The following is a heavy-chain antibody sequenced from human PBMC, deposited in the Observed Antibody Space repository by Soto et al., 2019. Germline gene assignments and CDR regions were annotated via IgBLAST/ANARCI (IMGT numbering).Heavy chain of an antibody. V-gene: IGHV3-33*01. CDR3: ARATSGSFDALDM. Sequence: AGSLRLSCAASGFTFGIYGMHWVRQAPGKGLEWVAVIWYDGSIKYHADSVKGRFTISRDNSKNTVYLQMNSLRDEDTAVYYCARATSGSFDALDMWGQGTVVTVSS. D-gene: IGHD1-26*01. CDR1: GFTFGIYG. J-gene: IGHJ3*02. CDR2: IWYDGSIK.